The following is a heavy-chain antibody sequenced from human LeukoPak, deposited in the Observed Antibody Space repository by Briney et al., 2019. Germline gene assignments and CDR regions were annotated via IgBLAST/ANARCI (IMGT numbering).Heavy chain of an antibody. CDR1: GLTFDDYA. CDR3: AKGQTDYYDSSGYFDY. CDR2: ISWNSGSI. D-gene: IGHD3-22*01. Sequence: GRSLRLSCAASGLTFDDYAMHWVRQAPGKGLEWVSGISWNSGSIGYADSVEGRFTISRDNAKNSLYLQMNSLRAEDTALYYCAKGQTDYYDSSGYFDYWGQGTLVTVSS. V-gene: IGHV3-9*01. J-gene: IGHJ4*02.